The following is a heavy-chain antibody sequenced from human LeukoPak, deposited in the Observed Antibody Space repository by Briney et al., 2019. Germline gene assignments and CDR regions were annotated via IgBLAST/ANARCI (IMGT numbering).Heavy chain of an antibody. Sequence: GWSLTLSCTASGFTFGDYAMSWVRQAPGKGLEWVGLIRRKGDGGTTEYAASVKGRFSISRDDSKSIAYLQMNSLKTEDIAVYYCTRDRVVAGYYYYMDVWGKGTTVTVS. CDR1: GFTFGDYA. CDR3: TRDRVVAGYYYYMDV. D-gene: IGHD2-2*01. CDR2: IRRKGDGGTT. V-gene: IGHV3-49*04. J-gene: IGHJ6*03.